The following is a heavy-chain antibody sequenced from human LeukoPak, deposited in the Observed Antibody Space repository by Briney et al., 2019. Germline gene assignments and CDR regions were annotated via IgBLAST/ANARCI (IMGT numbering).Heavy chain of an antibody. D-gene: IGHD1-14*01. Sequence: GGSLRLSCAASGFSFSTYTMTWVRQAPGKGLEWVSGIVASGGDTFYADSVKARFTISRDNSKNTLYLQMNSLRAEDTAVYYCASRNWYIDYWGQGTLVTVSS. J-gene: IGHJ4*02. CDR1: GFSFSTYT. V-gene: IGHV3-23*01. CDR3: ASRNWYIDY. CDR2: IVASGGDT.